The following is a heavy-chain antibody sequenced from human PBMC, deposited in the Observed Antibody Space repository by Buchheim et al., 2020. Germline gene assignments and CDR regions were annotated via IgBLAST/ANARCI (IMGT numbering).Heavy chain of an antibody. J-gene: IGHJ4*02. CDR1: GGSISKNNYY. V-gene: IGHV4-39*07. CDR3: ARGRRGYSYGDFDY. Sequence: QLHLQESGPGLVKPSETLSLTCTVSGGSISKNNYYWAWIRQPPGKGLEWIGTIYYSGSTYYNPSLKSRVTISVDTSKNQFSLKLSSVTAADTAVYYCARGRRGYSYGDFDYWGQGTL. D-gene: IGHD5-18*01. CDR2: IYYSGST.